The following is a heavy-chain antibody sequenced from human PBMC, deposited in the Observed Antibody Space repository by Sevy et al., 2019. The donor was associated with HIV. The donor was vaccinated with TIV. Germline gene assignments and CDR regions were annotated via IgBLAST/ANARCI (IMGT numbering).Heavy chain of an antibody. CDR2: IRSKANSYAT. CDR1: GFTFSGSA. J-gene: IGHJ4*02. CDR3: TRHTHYYDSSGYYLIDY. Sequence: GESLKISCAASGFTFSGSAMHWVRQASGKGLEWVGRIRSKANSYATAYAASVKGRFTISRDDSKNTAYLQMNSLKTEDTAVYYCTRHTHYYDSSGYYLIDYWGQGTLVTVSS. V-gene: IGHV3-73*01. D-gene: IGHD3-22*01.